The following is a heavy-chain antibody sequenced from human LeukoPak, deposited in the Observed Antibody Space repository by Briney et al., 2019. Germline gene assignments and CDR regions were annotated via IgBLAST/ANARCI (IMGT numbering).Heavy chain of an antibody. CDR2: TYSDGTT. CDR3: ARASIAAAGYYFDY. D-gene: IGHD6-13*01. J-gene: IGHJ4*02. V-gene: IGHV3-53*01. Sequence: PGGSLRLSCAASGFTVSTNYMSWVRQAPGKGLEWVSVTYSDGTTYYADSVKGRFTISKDNSKNTLYFQMNSLRADDTAVYYCARASIAAAGYYFDYWGQGALVTVSS. CDR1: GFTVSTNY.